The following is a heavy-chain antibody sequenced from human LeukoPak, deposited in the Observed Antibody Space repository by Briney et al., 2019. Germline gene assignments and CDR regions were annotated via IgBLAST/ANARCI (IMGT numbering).Heavy chain of an antibody. V-gene: IGHV3-9*01. D-gene: IGHD3-10*01. CDR3: AKDYGSGSSMYYFDY. J-gene: IGHJ4*02. Sequence: SGGSLRLSCAASGFTFDDYAMHWVRQAPGKGLEWVSGISWNSGSIGYADSVKGRFTISGDNAKNSLYLQMNSLRAEDTALYYCAKDYGSGSSMYYFDYWGQGTLVTVSS. CDR1: GFTFDDYA. CDR2: ISWNSGSI.